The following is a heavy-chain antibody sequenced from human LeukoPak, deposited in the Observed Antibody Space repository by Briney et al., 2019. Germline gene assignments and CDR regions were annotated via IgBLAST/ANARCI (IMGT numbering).Heavy chain of an antibody. D-gene: IGHD3-10*01. J-gene: IGHJ4*02. CDR3: ARVRLYGSGSYYSDY. Sequence: PGRSLRLSCAASGFTFSNYGMNWVRQAPGKGLDWVAIIWYDGSNKYYADSVKGRFTISRDNSKNTLNLQMNSLRAEDTAVYYCARVRLYGSGSYYSDYWGQGTLVTVSS. CDR1: GFTFSNYG. CDR2: IWYDGSNK. V-gene: IGHV3-33*01.